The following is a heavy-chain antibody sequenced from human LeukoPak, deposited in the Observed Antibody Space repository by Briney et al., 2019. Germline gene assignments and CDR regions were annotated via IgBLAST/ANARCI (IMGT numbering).Heavy chain of an antibody. Sequence: ASVKVSCEASGYTFTSYYMHWVRQAPGQGLEWMGIINPSGGSTSYAQKFQGRVTMTRDMSTSTVYMELSSLRSEDTAVYYCARDYDGGNSQYYFDYWGQGTLVTVSS. CDR2: INPSGGST. D-gene: IGHD4-23*01. CDR1: GYTFTSYY. CDR3: ARDYDGGNSQYYFDY. J-gene: IGHJ4*02. V-gene: IGHV1-46*01.